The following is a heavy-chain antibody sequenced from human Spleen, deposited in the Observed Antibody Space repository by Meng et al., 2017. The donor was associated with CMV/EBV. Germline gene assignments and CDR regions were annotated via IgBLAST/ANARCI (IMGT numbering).Heavy chain of an antibody. CDR1: GGSISNYY. J-gene: IGHJ4*02. D-gene: IGHD5-24*01. Sequence: SETLSLTCTVSGGSISNYYWTWIRQPPGKGLEWIGYIYYTGSTNYNPSLKSRVTISVDTSKNQFSLKVTSVTAADTAMYYCARGKAGVEMATIFDYWGQGTLVTVSS. CDR3: ARGKAGVEMATIFDY. V-gene: IGHV4-59*01. CDR2: IYYTGST.